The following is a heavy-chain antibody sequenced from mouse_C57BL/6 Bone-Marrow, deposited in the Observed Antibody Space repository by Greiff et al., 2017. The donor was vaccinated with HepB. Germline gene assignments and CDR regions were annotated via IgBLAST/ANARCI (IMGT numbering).Heavy chain of an antibody. D-gene: IGHD1-1*01. CDR1: GFTFSDYG. CDR3: ARTTVVAYYAMDY. V-gene: IGHV5-17*01. Sequence: EVKVVESGGGLVKPGGSLKLSCAASGFTFSDYGMHWVRQAPEKGLEWVAYISSGSSTIYYADTVKGRFPISRDNAKNTLFLQMTSLRSEDTAMYYCARTTVVAYYAMDYWGQGTSVTVSS. CDR2: ISSGSSTI. J-gene: IGHJ4*01.